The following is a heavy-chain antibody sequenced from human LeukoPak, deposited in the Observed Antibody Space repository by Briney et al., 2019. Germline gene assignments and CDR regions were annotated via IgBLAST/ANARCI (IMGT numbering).Heavy chain of an antibody. CDR3: AKDSQDYGLDY. Sequence: GGSLRLSCAVSGFTFSTYGMHWVRQAPGKGLEWVSYISKDGSNKFYADSVKGRFTISRDNSKNTLYLQMNSLRSEDTAVYYCAKDSQDYGLDYWGQGTLVTVSS. CDR1: GFTFSTYG. D-gene: IGHD4-17*01. J-gene: IGHJ4*02. V-gene: IGHV3-30*18. CDR2: ISKDGSNK.